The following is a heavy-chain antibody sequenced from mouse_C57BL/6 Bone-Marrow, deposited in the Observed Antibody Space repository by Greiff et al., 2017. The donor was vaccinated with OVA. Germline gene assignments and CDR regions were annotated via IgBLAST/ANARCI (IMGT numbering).Heavy chain of an antibody. CDR2: ISDGGSYT. J-gene: IGHJ2*01. D-gene: IGHD1-1*01. V-gene: IGHV5-4*01. Sequence: EVQLVESGGGLVKPGGSLKLSCAASGFTFSSYAMSWVRQTPEKRLEWVANISDGGSYTYYTDNVKGRFTISRDNAKNNLYLQMSHLKSENTAMSYFERDTTVVSLGYWGQGTALTVSS. CDR3: ERDTTVVSLGY. CDR1: GFTFSSYA.